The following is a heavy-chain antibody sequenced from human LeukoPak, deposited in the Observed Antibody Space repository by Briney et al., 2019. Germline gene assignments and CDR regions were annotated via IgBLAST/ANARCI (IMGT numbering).Heavy chain of an antibody. CDR1: GYTFTSYY. CDR3: AADRGLGQYYYYGMDV. D-gene: IGHD7-27*01. J-gene: IGHJ6*02. V-gene: IGHV1-46*01. Sequence: ASVKVSCKASGYTFTSYYMHWVRQAPGQGLEWMGIINPSGGSTSYAQKFQGRVTMTRDTSTSTVYMELSSLRSEDTAVYYCAADRGLGQYYYYGMDVWGQGTTVTVSS. CDR2: INPSGGST.